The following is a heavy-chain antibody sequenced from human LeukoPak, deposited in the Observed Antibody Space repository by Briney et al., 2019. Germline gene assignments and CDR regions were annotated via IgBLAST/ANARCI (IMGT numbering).Heavy chain of an antibody. V-gene: IGHV4-4*07. CDR3: ARDREAVANWGYDWFDP. J-gene: IGHJ5*02. CDR1: GGSISSYY. Sequence: SETLSLTCTASGGSISSYYWSWIRQPAGKGLEWIGRIYTSGSTNYNPSLKSRVTMSVDTSKNQFSLKLSSVTAADTAVYYCARDREAVANWGYDWFDPWGQGTLVTVSS. CDR2: IYTSGST. D-gene: IGHD7-27*01.